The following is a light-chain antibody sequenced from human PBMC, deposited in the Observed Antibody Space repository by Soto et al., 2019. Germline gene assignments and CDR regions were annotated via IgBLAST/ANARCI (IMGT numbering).Light chain of an antibody. CDR1: QIINKN. CDR2: GAS. J-gene: IGKJ5*01. V-gene: IGKV3D-15*02. CDR3: QQYFTSPIP. Sequence: VLTQSPATLAVSAWERVTLSCRASQIINKNLAWYQQKRGQAPRLLISGASNRASGIPARFSAWGSGTDFTLTISRVDPADFAFYYCQQYFTSPIPFGQGTRLAIK.